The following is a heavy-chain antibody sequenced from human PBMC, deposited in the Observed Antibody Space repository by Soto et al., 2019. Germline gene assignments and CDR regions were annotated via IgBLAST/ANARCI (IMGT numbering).Heavy chain of an antibody. V-gene: IGHV1-69*01. CDR3: ARLPGSSTSLEIYYYYYYGMDV. CDR1: GGTFSSYA. Sequence: QVQLVQSGAEVKKPGSSVKVSCKASGGTFSSYAISWVRQAPGQGLEWMGGIIPISETTNYAQKFQDRVTDTADEFQGNGYIGVRRLGIGETAVYLCARLPGSSTSLEIYYYYYYGMDVWGQGTTVTVSS. J-gene: IGHJ6*02. CDR2: IIPISETT. D-gene: IGHD2-2*01.